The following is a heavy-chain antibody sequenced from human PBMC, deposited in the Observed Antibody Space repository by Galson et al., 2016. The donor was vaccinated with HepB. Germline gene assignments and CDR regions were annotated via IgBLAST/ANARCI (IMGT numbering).Heavy chain of an antibody. CDR3: ARDGPPNVEAGGWFDP. CDR2: INPSGGVT. CDR1: GYAFTTYY. J-gene: IGHJ5*02. Sequence: GYAFTTYYIHWMRQAPGQGLEWLGIINPSGGVTGYSQKFQDRVTMTSDASTRTVHMELRSLRSDDTAVYYCARDGPPNVEAGGWFDPWGQGTLVTVSS. V-gene: IGHV1-46*01. D-gene: IGHD3-10*01.